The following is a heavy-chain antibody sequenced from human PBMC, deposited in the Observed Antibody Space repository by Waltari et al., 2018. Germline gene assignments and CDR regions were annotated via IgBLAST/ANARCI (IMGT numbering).Heavy chain of an antibody. CDR3: ASNSPSGSYLFDY. J-gene: IGHJ4*02. CDR2: MSSTSTTI. V-gene: IGHV3-48*04. D-gene: IGHD3-10*01. Sequence: EVQLVESGGGLVQPGGSLRLSCAASGFTFSSYSMNWVRQAPGKGLERVSYMSSTSTTIHYVDAVKGRFTISRDNAKNSLYLQMNSLRAEDTAVYYCASNSPSGSYLFDYWGQGTLVTVSS. CDR1: GFTFSSYS.